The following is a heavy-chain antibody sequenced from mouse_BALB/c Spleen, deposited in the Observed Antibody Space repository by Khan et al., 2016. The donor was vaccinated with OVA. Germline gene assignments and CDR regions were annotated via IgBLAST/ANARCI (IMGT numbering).Heavy chain of an antibody. CDR2: INPSDSES. CDR3: TKRVKNCYDPSWFAY. CDR1: GYTFTSYW. D-gene: IGHD2-12*01. Sequence: QVQLQQPGAELVRPGASVKLSCKASGYTFTSYWMNWVRQRPGQGLEWVGKINPSDSESPSNQMFKDKATLTVEKSSGTAYMQLRSLTADDSAVYCGTKRVKNCYDPSWFAYWGQGTLVTVS. J-gene: IGHJ3*01. V-gene: IGHV1-61*01.